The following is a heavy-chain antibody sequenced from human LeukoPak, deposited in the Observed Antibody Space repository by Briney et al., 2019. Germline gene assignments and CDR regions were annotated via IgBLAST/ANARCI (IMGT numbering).Heavy chain of an antibody. CDR3: ARVADTAMVTDY. J-gene: IGHJ4*02. CDR1: GYTFTGYY. V-gene: IGHV1-2*02. CDR2: INPNSGGT. Sequence: GASVQVSCKASGYTFTGYYMHWVRQAPGQGLEWMGWINPNSGGTNYAQKFQGRVTMTRDTSISTAYMELSRLRSDDTAVYYCARVADTAMVTDYWGQGTLVTVSS. D-gene: IGHD5-18*01.